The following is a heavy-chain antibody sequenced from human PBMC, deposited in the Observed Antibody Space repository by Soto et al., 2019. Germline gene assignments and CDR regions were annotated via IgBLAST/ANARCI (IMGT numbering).Heavy chain of an antibody. Sequence: ASETLSLTCTVSGGSISSYYWSWIRQPPGKGLEWIGYIYYSGSTNYNPSLKSRVTISVDTSKNQFSLKLSSVTAADTAVYYCAAYRGDYDILTGPFDYWGQGTLVTVSS. CDR2: IYYSGST. J-gene: IGHJ4*02. CDR1: GGSISSYY. CDR3: AAYRGDYDILTGPFDY. V-gene: IGHV4-59*01. D-gene: IGHD3-9*01.